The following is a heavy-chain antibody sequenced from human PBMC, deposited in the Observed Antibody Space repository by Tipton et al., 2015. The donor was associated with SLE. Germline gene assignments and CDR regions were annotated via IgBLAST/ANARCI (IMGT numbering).Heavy chain of an antibody. V-gene: IGHV5-51*03. D-gene: IGHD3-10*01. Sequence: QSGTEVKKPGEALQISCKTSGYSFTNSWIVWFRHMPGKGLECMGMIDPSDSDTRYNPSFQGHVSMSIDRSTTTAYLQWRSLKASDTAMYFCARRWVQTVFDYWGQGTLVTVSS. CDR3: ARRWVQTVFDY. J-gene: IGHJ4*02. CDR1: GYSFTNSW. CDR2: IDPSDSDT.